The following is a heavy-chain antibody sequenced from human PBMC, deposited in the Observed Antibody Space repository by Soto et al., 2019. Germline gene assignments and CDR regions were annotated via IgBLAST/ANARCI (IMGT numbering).Heavy chain of an antibody. CDR2: IDPSDSYT. Sequence: GESLKISCKGSGYSFTSYWISWVRQMPGKGLEWMGRIDPSDSYTNYSPSFQGHVTISADKSISTAYLQWSSLKASDTAMYYCARSAYSSGWYFPFDIWGQGTMVTVSS. CDR3: ARSAYSSGWYFPFDI. J-gene: IGHJ3*02. CDR1: GYSFTSYW. D-gene: IGHD6-19*01. V-gene: IGHV5-10-1*01.